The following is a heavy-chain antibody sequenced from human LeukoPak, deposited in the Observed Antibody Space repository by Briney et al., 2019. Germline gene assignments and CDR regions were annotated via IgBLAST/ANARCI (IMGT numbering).Heavy chain of an antibody. CDR1: EFTFSSYT. Sequence: GGSLLLSCTASEFTFSSYTMNWVRQAPGKGLEWVSSISSTSSYIYYAASVKGRFTISRDNAKNSLYLQMNSLRAEDTAVYYCARDLRGLPFDYWGQGTLVTVSS. CDR3: ARDLRGLPFDY. J-gene: IGHJ4*02. CDR2: ISSTSSYI. V-gene: IGHV3-21*01. D-gene: IGHD3/OR15-3a*01.